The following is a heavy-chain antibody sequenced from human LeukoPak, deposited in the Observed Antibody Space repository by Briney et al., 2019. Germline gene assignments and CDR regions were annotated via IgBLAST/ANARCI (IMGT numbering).Heavy chain of an antibody. V-gene: IGHV4-4*07. CDR1: GGSIISYQ. CDR3: ARVGGFSTYYDSSGYYWFDP. D-gene: IGHD3-22*01. J-gene: IGHJ5*02. CDR2: MYTSGSGST. Sequence: SETLSLTCTVSGGSIISYQWSWIRQPAGKGLEWIGRMYTSGSGSTNYNPSLKSRVTMSVDTSKNQFSLKLNSVTAAATAVYYCARVGGFSTYYDSSGYYWFDPWGQGTLVTVSS.